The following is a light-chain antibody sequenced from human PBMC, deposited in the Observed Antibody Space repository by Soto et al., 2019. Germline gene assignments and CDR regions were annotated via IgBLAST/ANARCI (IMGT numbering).Light chain of an antibody. Sequence: NFMLTQPHSVSESPGKTVTISCTRSSGSIASNYVQWYQQRPGSSPTTVIYEDNQRPSGVPDRFSGSIDSSSNSASLTISGLKTEDEPDYYCQSYDSSNRVFGGGTKLTVL. CDR3: QSYDSSNRV. CDR2: EDN. J-gene: IGLJ3*02. V-gene: IGLV6-57*01. CDR1: SGSIASNY.